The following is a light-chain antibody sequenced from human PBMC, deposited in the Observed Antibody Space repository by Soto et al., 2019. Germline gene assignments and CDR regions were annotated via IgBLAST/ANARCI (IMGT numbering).Light chain of an antibody. V-gene: IGLV2-14*01. J-gene: IGLJ2*01. Sequence: QSVLAQPASVSGSPGQSITISCSDVGPYNSVSWYQHHRGKAPKLIIYEVKNRPSGVSNRFSGSRSGNTASLTISGLQTEDDSDYYCSSYTSANTLIFGGGTKVTVL. CDR1: DVGPYNS. CDR3: SSYTSANTLI. CDR2: EVK.